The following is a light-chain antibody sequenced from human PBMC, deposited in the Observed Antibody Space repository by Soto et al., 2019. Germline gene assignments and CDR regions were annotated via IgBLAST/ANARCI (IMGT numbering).Light chain of an antibody. Sequence: EIVLTQSPGTLSLSPGERATLSCRPSQSVSSSYLAWYQQKPGQPPRLVISEASTRATGIPDRFSGSGSGTDFTLTISSLEPEDFAVYYCQQFGRSPPSWTFGQGTKVEI. CDR1: QSVSSSY. J-gene: IGKJ1*01. V-gene: IGKV3-20*01. CDR2: EAS. CDR3: QQFGRSPPSWT.